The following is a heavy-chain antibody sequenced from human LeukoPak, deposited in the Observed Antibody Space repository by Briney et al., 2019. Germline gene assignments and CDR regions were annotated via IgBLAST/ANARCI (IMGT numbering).Heavy chain of an antibody. V-gene: IGHV4-59*01. CDR1: GGSMSSYY. CDR2: DYYSGTT. D-gene: IGHD5-18*01. CDR3: ARGGIQLWSNNWVDP. Sequence: PSETLSLTCTVSGGSMSSYYWSWLRQPPGKGLEWIGYDYYSGTTNYNPSLRSRVTISVDTSKNQFSLKLSSVTAADTAVYYCARGGIQLWSNNWVDPWGQGILVTVSS. J-gene: IGHJ5*02.